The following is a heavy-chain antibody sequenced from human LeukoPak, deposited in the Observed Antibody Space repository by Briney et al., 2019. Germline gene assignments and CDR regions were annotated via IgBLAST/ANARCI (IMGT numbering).Heavy chain of an antibody. CDR1: GYTFTSYA. J-gene: IGHJ4*02. CDR2: INTNTGNP. CDR3: ARDQRGPLVKGFDY. Sequence: ASVKVSCKASGYTFTSYAMNWVRQAPGQGLEWMGWINTNTGNPTYAQGFTGRFVFSLDTSVSTAYLQISSLKAEDTAVYYCARDQRGPLVKGFDYWGQGTLVTVSS. V-gene: IGHV7-4-1*02. D-gene: IGHD3-16*01.